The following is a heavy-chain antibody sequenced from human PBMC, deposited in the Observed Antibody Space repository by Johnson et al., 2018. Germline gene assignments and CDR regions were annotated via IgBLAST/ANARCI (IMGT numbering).Heavy chain of an antibody. CDR3: TRENYYYGMDV. CDR1: GFTFSNAW. CDR2: IKSKTGGGTT. J-gene: IGHJ6*02. Sequence: VQLVQSGGGLVKPGGSLRLSCAASGFTFSNAWMNWVRQAPGKGLEWVGRIKSKTGGGTTDYAASVKGRFTISRDDSNYMLYLQMNSLKTEDTAVYFCTRENYYYGMDVWGRGTTVTVSS. V-gene: IGHV3-15*07.